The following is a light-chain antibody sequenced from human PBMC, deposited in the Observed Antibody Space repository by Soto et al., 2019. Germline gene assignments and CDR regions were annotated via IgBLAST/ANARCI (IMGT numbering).Light chain of an antibody. Sequence: QSVLTQPASISGSPGQSITISCTGTNSDVGCYNYVSWYQQYPGKAPKLMIYDVDNRPSGVSYRFSGSKSGKTASLTISGLQAEDEADYYCSSYTTSSTVVFGGGTKVTVL. CDR2: DVD. CDR3: SSYTTSSTVV. CDR1: NSDVGCYNY. J-gene: IGLJ2*01. V-gene: IGLV2-14*01.